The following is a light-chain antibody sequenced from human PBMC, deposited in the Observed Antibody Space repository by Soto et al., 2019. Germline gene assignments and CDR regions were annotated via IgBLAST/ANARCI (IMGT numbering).Light chain of an antibody. V-gene: IGLV2-8*01. CDR3: QVWDGSSDHEEWV. CDR2: EVS. J-gene: IGLJ3*02. CDR1: SSDVGEENY. Sequence: QSALTQPPSASGSPGQSVTITCSGTSSDVGEENYVSWYQQHPGKVPKLILYEVSKRPSGVPDRFSGSRSGNTASLTVSGLQAEDEADYYCQVWDGSSDHEEWVFGGGTKVTVL.